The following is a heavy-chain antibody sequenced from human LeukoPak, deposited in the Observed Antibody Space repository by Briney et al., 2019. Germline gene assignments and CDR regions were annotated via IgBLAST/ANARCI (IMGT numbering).Heavy chain of an antibody. D-gene: IGHD6-19*01. Sequence: GGSLRLPCAASGFTFDDYAMHWVRQAPGKGLEWVSLISGDGGSTYYADSVKGRFTISRDNSKNSLYLQMNSLRTEDTALYYCAKDMVAVAGTSADAFDIWGQGTMVTVSS. CDR1: GFTFDDYA. CDR3: AKDMVAVAGTSADAFDI. V-gene: IGHV3-43*02. J-gene: IGHJ3*02. CDR2: ISGDGGST.